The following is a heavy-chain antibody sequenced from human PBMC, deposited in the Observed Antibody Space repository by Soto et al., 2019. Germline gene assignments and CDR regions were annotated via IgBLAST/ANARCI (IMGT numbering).Heavy chain of an antibody. CDR3: ARHLPTAAAGIGWFDP. V-gene: IGHV4-39*01. CDR1: GGSISSSSYY. J-gene: IGHJ5*02. Sequence: SETLSLTCTVSGGSISSSSYYWGWIRQPPGKGLEWIGSIYYSGSTYYNPSLKSRVTISVDTFKNQFSLKLSSVTAAETAVYYCARHLPTAAAGIGWFDPWGQGTLVTVSS. D-gene: IGHD6-13*01. CDR2: IYYSGST.